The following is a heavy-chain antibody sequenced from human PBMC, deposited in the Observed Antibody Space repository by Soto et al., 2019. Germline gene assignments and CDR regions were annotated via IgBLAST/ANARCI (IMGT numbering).Heavy chain of an antibody. CDR2: IYYSGST. V-gene: IGHV4-59*01. CDR3: ARGFEYKSDFLSGYRAHYYLLAV. CDR1: GGSISSYY. J-gene: IGHJ6*02. Sequence: SETLSLTCTVSGGSISSYYWSWIRQPPGKGLEWIGYIYYSGSTNYNPSLKSRVTISVDTSKNQFSLKLSSVTAADTAVYYCARGFEYKSDFLSGYRAHYYLLAVRGQGTTVPVSS. D-gene: IGHD3-3*01.